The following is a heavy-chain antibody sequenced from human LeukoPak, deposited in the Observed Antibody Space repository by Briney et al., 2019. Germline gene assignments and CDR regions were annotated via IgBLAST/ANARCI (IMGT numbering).Heavy chain of an antibody. D-gene: IGHD6-19*01. Sequence: PSETLSLTCAVYGGSFSGYYWSWIRQPPGKGLEWIGEINHSGSTNYNPSLKSRVTISVDTSKNQFSLKLSSVSAADTAVYYCARGLYSSGWYRYYGMDVWGQGTTVTVSS. CDR2: INHSGST. CDR3: ARGLYSSGWYRYYGMDV. J-gene: IGHJ6*02. CDR1: GGSFSGYY. V-gene: IGHV4-34*01.